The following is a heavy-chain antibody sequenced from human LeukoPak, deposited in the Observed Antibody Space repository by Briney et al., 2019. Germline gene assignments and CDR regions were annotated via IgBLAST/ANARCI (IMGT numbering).Heavy chain of an antibody. V-gene: IGHV1-2*02. J-gene: IGHJ4*02. CDR1: GYTFTGYY. Sequence: ASVKVSCKASGYTFTGYYMHWVRQAPGQGLEWMGWINPNSGGTNYAQKFQGRVTMTRDTSISTAYMELSRLRSDDTAVYYCARVGIREGSSRTFDYWGQGTLVTVSS. D-gene: IGHD6-6*01. CDR2: INPNSGGT. CDR3: ARVGIREGSSRTFDY.